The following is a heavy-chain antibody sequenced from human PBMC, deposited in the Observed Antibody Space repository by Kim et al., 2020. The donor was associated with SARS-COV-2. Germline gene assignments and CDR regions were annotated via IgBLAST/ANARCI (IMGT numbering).Heavy chain of an antibody. Sequence: SETLSLNCTVSGGSISSHYWSWIRQPPGKGLEWIGYIYYSGSTNYNPSLKSRVTISVDTSKNQFSLKLSSVTAADTAVYYCARVRWFGELNDYYYGMYVWGQGTTVTVSS. CDR1: GGSISSHY. D-gene: IGHD3-10*01. J-gene: IGHJ6*02. CDR3: ARVRWFGELNDYYYGMYV. V-gene: IGHV4-59*11. CDR2: IYYSGST.